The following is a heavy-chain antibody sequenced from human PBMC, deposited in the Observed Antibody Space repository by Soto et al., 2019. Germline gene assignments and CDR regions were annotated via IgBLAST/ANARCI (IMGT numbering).Heavy chain of an antibody. V-gene: IGHV3-48*02. CDR1: GFPFRHYS. CDR3: ASVSLQYYDSHGRRAS. D-gene: IGHD3-16*01. CDR2: ISTSSSPR. Sequence: PGGSLRLSFAASGFPFRHYSMHWVRQSPGKGLEWIAYISTSSSPRYYADSVKGRFTISRDNDTKSIYLEMSSLRDEEPAIYYCASVSLQYYDSHGRRASWAPGTRATV. J-gene: IGHJ5*01.